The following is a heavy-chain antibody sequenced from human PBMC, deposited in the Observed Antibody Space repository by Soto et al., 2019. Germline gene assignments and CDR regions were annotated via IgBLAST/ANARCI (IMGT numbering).Heavy chain of an antibody. D-gene: IGHD3-16*01. CDR1: GFTFSSYA. CDR2: MSDGGSRK. Sequence: QVQLVESGGGVVQPGRSLRLSCAASGFTFSSYAMHWVRRAPGKGLAWMAGMSDGGSRKYYADSVKGRFTISRDNSKNTLYLQMNSLRPEDTGLYYGARDGVDYWGQGTLVIVSS. CDR3: ARDGVDY. V-gene: IGHV3-30-3*01. J-gene: IGHJ4*02.